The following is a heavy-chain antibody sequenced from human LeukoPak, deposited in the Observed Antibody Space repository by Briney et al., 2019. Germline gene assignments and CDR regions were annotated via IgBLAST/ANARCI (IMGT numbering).Heavy chain of an antibody. D-gene: IGHD5-18*01. CDR3: ARDPKEGSYDY. CDR2: IIPIFGTA. Sequence: SVKVSCKASGGTFSSYAISWVRQAPGQRLEWMGGIIPIFGTANYAQKFQGRVTITADEATSTAYMEQSSLRSEDTAVYYCARDPKEGSYDYWGQGTLVTVSS. CDR1: GGTFSSYA. V-gene: IGHV1-69*01. J-gene: IGHJ4*02.